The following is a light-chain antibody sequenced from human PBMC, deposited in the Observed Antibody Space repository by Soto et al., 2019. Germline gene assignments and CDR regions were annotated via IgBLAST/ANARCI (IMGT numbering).Light chain of an antibody. J-gene: IGLJ3*02. Sequence: QSALTQPPSASGSPGQSATISCTGTSSDVGAYKYVSWYQQYPGKAPKLMIYEVTKRPSGVPDRFSGSKSGNTASLTVSRLQAEDEADYYCTSYVGNDIWVFGGGTKVTVL. CDR3: TSYVGNDIWV. V-gene: IGLV2-8*01. CDR2: EVT. CDR1: SSDVGAYKY.